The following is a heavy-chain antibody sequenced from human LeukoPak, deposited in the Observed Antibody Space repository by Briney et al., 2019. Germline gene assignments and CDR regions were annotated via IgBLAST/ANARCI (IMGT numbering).Heavy chain of an antibody. J-gene: IGHJ4*02. CDR3: ASISRIAAAGTEFDY. CDR2: ISSNGGST. Sequence: GGSLRLSCAASGFTFSSYAMHWVRQAPGKGLEYVSAISSNGGSTYYANSVKGRFTTSRDNSKNTLYLQMGSLRAEDMAVYYCASISRIAAAGTEFDYWGQGTLVTVSS. V-gene: IGHV3-64*01. CDR1: GFTFSSYA. D-gene: IGHD6-13*01.